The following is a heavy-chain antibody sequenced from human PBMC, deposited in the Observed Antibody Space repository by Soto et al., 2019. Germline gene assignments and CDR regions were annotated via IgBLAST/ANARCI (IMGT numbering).Heavy chain of an antibody. CDR2: INNAYST. CDR1: GFDASVNF. Sequence: GGSLRLSCAASGFDASVNFMTWVRQAPGKGLEWVSAINNAYSTFYADSVKGRFTISRDNSKNTVYLQVSSLRVEDTAMYHCVRENYYYGMDVWGQGTAVTVSS. J-gene: IGHJ6*02. CDR3: VRENYYYGMDV. V-gene: IGHV3-66*01.